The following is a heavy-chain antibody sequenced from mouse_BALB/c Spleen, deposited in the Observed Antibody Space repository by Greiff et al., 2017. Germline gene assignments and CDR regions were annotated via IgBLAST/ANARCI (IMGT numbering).Heavy chain of an antibody. CDR1: GFTFSSFG. V-gene: IGHV5-17*02. D-gene: IGHD2-2*01. CDR3: AKSLCYGYDWFAY. J-gene: IGHJ3*01. Sequence: EVQGVESGGGLVQPGGSLKLSCAASGFTFSSFGMHWVRQAPEKGLEWVAYISSGSSTIYYADTVKGRFTISRDNPKNTLFLQMTSLRSEDTAMYYCAKSLCYGYDWFAYWGQGTLVTVSA. CDR2: ISSGSSTI.